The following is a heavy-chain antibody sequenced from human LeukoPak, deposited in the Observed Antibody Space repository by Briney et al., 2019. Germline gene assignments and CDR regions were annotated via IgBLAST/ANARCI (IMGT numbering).Heavy chain of an antibody. CDR1: GYTFTSYG. D-gene: IGHD3-22*01. CDR2: ISAYNGNT. V-gene: IGHV1-18*01. J-gene: IGHJ4*02. CDR3: ARWGSGYYKDY. Sequence: GASVKVSCKASGYTFTSYGISWVRQAPGQGLEWMGWISAYNGNTNYAQKLQGRVTMTTDTSTSTPYMELRSLRSDDTAVYYCARWGSGYYKDYWGQETLVTVSS.